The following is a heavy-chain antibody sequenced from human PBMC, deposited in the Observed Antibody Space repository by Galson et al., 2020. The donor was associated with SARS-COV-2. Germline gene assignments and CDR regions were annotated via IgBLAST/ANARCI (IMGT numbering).Heavy chain of an antibody. CDR2: IKPDGTVK. CDR1: GFRFSDYW. CDR3: ARNMGY. J-gene: IGHJ4*02. V-gene: IGHV3-7*01. Sequence: GESLKISCAASGFRFSDYWMSWVRQAPGKGLEWVANIKPDGTVKDYVDSVKGRFTISRDNARNSMYLQMNSLRAEDTAVYYCARNMGYCGQGTLVTVSS.